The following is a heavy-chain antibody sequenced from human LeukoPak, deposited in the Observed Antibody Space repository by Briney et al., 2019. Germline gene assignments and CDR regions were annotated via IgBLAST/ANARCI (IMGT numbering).Heavy chain of an antibody. CDR1: GYTFTGYY. D-gene: IGHD4-23*01. Sequence: ASVKVSCKASGYTFTGYYMHWVRQAPGQGLEWMGWVNPNTGGTNYAQKFQGRVTMTRDTSISTAYMELSRLSSDDTAVYYCARDGGGNHYHYYMAVWGNGTTVTVSS. CDR2: VNPNTGGT. CDR3: ARDGGGNHYHYYMAV. V-gene: IGHV1-2*02. J-gene: IGHJ6*03.